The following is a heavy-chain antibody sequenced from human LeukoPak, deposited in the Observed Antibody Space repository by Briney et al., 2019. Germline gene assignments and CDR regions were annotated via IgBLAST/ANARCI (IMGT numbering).Heavy chain of an antibody. CDR2: IYYSGST. V-gene: IGHV4-39*07. D-gene: IGHD6-19*01. CDR1: GGSISSSLYH. J-gene: IGHJ4*02. CDR3: ARGESSGWYY. Sequence: SETLSLTCTVSGGSISSSLYHWGWVRQSPGKGLEWIGTIYYSGSTYYNPSLKSRVTISVDTSKNQFSLKLSSVTAADTAVYYCARGESSGWYYWGQGTLVTVSS.